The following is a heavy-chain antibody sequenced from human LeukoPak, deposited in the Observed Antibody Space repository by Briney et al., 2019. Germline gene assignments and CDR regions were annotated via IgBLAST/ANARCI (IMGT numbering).Heavy chain of an antibody. D-gene: IGHD4-17*01. CDR3: ARGLQTTVTT. J-gene: IGHJ4*02. CDR2: IIPILGIA. CDR1: GYTFTSYG. V-gene: IGHV1-69*04. Sequence: ASVKVSCKASGYTFTSYGISWVRQAPGQGLEWMGRIIPILGIANYAQKFQGRVTITADKSTSTAYMELSSLRSEDTAVYYCARGLQTTVTTWGQGTLVTVSS.